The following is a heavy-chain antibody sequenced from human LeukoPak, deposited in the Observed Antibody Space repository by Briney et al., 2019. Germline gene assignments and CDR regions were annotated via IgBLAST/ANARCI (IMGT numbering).Heavy chain of an antibody. CDR2: ISTNGGGT. V-gene: IGHV3-64*01. J-gene: IGHJ4*02. CDR1: GFTFSVDA. D-gene: IGHD2-15*01. CDR3: ARHCSGVSYDSRYDY. Sequence: GGSLRLSCAASGFTFSVDAVHCVPQTPGKGLEYVSAISTNGGGTYYANSVKGRFTISRDNSKNTLYLQMGSLRAEDMAVYYCARHCSGVSYDSRYDYWGQGTLVTVSS.